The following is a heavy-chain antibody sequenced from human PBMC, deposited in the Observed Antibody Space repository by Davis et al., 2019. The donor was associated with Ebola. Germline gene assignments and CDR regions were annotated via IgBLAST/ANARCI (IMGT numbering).Heavy chain of an antibody. V-gene: IGHV5-51*01. Sequence: GESLKISCKGSGYIFTSYWIGWVRQMPGKGLEWMGIIYPGDSDTRYSPPFQGQVTISADKSISTAYLQWSSLKASDTAMYYCARQWLDSGFDYWGQGTLVTVSS. D-gene: IGHD6-19*01. CDR3: ARQWLDSGFDY. CDR2: IYPGDSDT. J-gene: IGHJ4*02. CDR1: GYIFTSYW.